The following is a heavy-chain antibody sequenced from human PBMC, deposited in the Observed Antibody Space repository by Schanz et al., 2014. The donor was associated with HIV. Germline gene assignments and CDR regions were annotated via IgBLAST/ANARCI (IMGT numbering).Heavy chain of an antibody. D-gene: IGHD2-15*01. CDR3: ARDERYCTGSNCYLYYFDY. J-gene: IGHJ4*02. CDR1: GFRFSSHA. CDR2: IRQDGGEK. V-gene: IGHV3-7*01. Sequence: EVQLLESGGGLVQPGESLRLSCAVSGFRFSSHAMTWVRQAPGKGLEWVANIRQDGGEKYYVDSVKGRFNISRDNAKNSLYLQMNSLRGEDTAVYYCARDERYCTGSNCYLYYFDYWGQGTLVTVPS.